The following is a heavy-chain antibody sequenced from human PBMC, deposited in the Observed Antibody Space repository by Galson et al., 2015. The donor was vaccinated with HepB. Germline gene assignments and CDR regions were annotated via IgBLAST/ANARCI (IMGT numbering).Heavy chain of an antibody. CDR3: ARARAYGSGSYLRAYYYGMDV. CDR1: GFSLSTSGMC. J-gene: IGHJ6*02. V-gene: IGHV2-70*01. D-gene: IGHD3-10*01. Sequence: PALVKPTQTLTLTCTFSGFSLSTSGMCVSWIRQPPGKALEWLALIDWDDDKYYSTSLKTRLTISKDTSKNQVVLTMTNMDPVDTATYYCARARAYGSGSYLRAYYYGMDVWGQGTTVTVSS. CDR2: IDWDDDK.